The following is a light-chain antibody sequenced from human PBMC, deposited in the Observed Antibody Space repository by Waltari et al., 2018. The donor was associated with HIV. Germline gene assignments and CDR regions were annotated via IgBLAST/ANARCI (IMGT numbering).Light chain of an antibody. Sequence: EIVMTQSPATLYVSPGERATLSCRASQSVSTNLAWYQQKRGQAPRLLIYGASTRDTGIPARFSGSGSGTEFTLTISSLQSEDFAVYYCQQFNDWPRTFGQGTKVEIK. CDR3: QQFNDWPRT. CDR1: QSVSTN. CDR2: GAS. J-gene: IGKJ1*01. V-gene: IGKV3-15*01.